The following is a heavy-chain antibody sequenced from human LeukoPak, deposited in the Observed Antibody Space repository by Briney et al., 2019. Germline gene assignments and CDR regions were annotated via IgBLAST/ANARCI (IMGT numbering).Heavy chain of an antibody. CDR1: GGTFSSYA. J-gene: IGHJ4*02. V-gene: IGHV1-69*05. D-gene: IGHD3-10*01. CDR2: IIPIFGTA. CDR3: ATSQGYGSGSAFDY. Sequence: ASVKVSCKASGGTFSSYAISWVRQAPRQGLEWMGGIIPIFGTANYAQKFQGRVTITTDESTSTAYMELSSLRSEDTAVYYCATSQGYGSGSAFDYWGQGTLVTVSS.